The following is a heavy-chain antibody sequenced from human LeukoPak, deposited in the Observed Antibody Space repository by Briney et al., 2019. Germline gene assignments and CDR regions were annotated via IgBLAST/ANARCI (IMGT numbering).Heavy chain of an antibody. CDR2: IYHSGST. CDR1: GGSVNSGDYY. CDR3: ARGAGYCSSTSCLENNWFDP. Sequence: SETLSLTCTVSGGSVNSGDYYWSWIRQPPGKGLEWIGYIYHSGSTYYNPSLKSRVTISVDRSKNQFSLKLSSVTAADTAVYYCARGAGYCSSTSCLENNWFDPWGQGTLVTVSS. V-gene: IGHV4-30-2*01. D-gene: IGHD2-2*01. J-gene: IGHJ5*02.